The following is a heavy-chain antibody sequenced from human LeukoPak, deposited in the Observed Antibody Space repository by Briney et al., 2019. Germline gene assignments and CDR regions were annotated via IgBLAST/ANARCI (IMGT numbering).Heavy chain of an antibody. V-gene: IGHV3-23*01. CDR3: AKDLLVGATTWTY. Sequence: GGSLRLSCAASGFTFSSYAMRWVRQAPGKGLEWVSAISGSGGSTYYADSMKGRFTISRDNSKNTLYLQMNSLRAEDTAVYYCAKDLLVGATTWTYWGQGTLVTVSS. CDR2: ISGSGGST. J-gene: IGHJ4*02. CDR1: GFTFSSYA. D-gene: IGHD1-26*01.